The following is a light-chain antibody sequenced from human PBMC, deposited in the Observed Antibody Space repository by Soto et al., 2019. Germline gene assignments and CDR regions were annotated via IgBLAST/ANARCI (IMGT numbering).Light chain of an antibody. J-gene: IGKJ4*01. CDR3: HQYGSSPLT. CDR2: GAS. V-gene: IGKV3-20*01. CDR1: QSVSRNY. Sequence: EIVLTQSPGTLSLSPGERATLSCRASQSVSRNYLAWYQQKPGQAPRLLIYGASSRATGIPDRFGGSGSGTDFTLTISRLEPEDFAVYYCHQYGSSPLTFGGGTKVDIK.